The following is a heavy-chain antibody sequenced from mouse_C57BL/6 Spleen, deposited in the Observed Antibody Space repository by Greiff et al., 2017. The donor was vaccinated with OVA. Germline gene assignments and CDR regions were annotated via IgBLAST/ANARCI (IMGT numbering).Heavy chain of an antibody. CDR3: AREEIYYGNPFAY. D-gene: IGHD2-1*01. Sequence: EVQLVESGGGLVKPGGSLKLSCAASGFTFSSYAMSWVRQTPEKRLEWVATISDGGSYTYYPDNVKGRFTISRDNAKNNLYLQMSHLKSEDTAMYYCAREEIYYGNPFAYWGQGTLVTVSA. CDR1: GFTFSSYA. V-gene: IGHV5-4*01. CDR2: ISDGGSYT. J-gene: IGHJ3*01.